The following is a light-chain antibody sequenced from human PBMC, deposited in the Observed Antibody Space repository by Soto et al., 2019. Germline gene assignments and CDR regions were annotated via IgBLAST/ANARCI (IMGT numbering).Light chain of an antibody. CDR3: QQYNSWPPIT. Sequence: EIVLTQSPGALSLSPGERATLSCRAILSVSSSYLAWYQQTPGQAPRLLVYDTSNRATGIPARFSGSGSGTEFTLTISSPQSEDFAVYYCQQYNSWPPITFGQGTRLEIK. CDR2: DTS. V-gene: IGKV3-20*01. CDR1: LSVSSSY. J-gene: IGKJ5*01.